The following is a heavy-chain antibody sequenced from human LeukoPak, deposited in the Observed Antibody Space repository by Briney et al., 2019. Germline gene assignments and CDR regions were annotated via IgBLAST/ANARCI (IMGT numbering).Heavy chain of an antibody. CDR1: GFTFRSYD. V-gene: IGHV3-13*01. CDR3: ARDSSGTTFNYYYMDV. J-gene: IGHJ6*03. Sequence: GGSLRLSCAASGFTFRSYDMHWVRQATGKGLEWVSGIGTAGEIYYPGSVKGRFTISRENAKNSLYLQMNSLRAGDTAVYYCARDSSGTTFNYYYMDVWGKGTTVTVSS. CDR2: IGTAGEI. D-gene: IGHD1-1*01.